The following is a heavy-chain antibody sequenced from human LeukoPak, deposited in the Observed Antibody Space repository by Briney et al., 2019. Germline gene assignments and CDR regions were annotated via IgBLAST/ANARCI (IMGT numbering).Heavy chain of an antibody. J-gene: IGHJ5*02. CDR3: ATDGAGFDT. Sequence: GGSLRLSCAASGFTFNDYYMSWIRQAPGKGLEWLSYINIGGTNTHYADSVKGRFTISRENAKKSLYLEMNNLRAEDTAVYYCATDGAGFDTWGQGVLVTVSS. V-gene: IGHV3-11*01. CDR2: INIGGTNT. CDR1: GFTFNDYY.